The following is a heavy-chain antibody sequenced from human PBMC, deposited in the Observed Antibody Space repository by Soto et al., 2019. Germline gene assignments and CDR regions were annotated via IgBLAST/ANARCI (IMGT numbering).Heavy chain of an antibody. CDR1: GYTFTGYY. V-gene: IGHV1-2*02. J-gene: IGHJ6*02. CDR3: AKGGAIVAAGTRVYLYNAMDV. CDR2: INPNSGDT. D-gene: IGHD1-26*01. Sequence: ASVKVSCKSSGYTFTGYYVHWVRQAPGQGLEWMGWINPNSGDTYLAQRFQGRVTMNRDTSIGTAYMELRGLTSDDTAEYYCAKGGAIVAAGTRVYLYNAMDVWGQGTTVTVSS.